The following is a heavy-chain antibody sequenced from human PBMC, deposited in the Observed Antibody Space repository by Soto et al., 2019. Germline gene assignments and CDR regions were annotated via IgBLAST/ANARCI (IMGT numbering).Heavy chain of an antibody. CDR1: GYTFTGYY. V-gene: IGHV1-2*02. J-gene: IGHJ6*02. CDR3: AKGGAIVAAGTRVYLYNAMDV. CDR2: INPNSGDT. D-gene: IGHD1-26*01. Sequence: ASVKVSCKSSGYTFTGYYVHWVRQAPGQGLEWMGWINPNSGDTYLAQRFQGRVTMNRDTSIGTAYMELRGLTSDDTAEYYCAKGGAIVAAGTRVYLYNAMDVWGQGTTVTVSS.